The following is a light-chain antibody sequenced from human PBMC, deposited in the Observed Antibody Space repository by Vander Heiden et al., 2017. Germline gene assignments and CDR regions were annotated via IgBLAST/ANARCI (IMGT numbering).Light chain of an antibody. V-gene: IGLV1-51*01. CDR3: GTWDSSRSDGGIL. Sequence: SVLPQPPSVSAAPGQTATISCSGSTSDIGNNYVSWYQQLPGTAPRLLIYDTNKRPSGIPGRFSGSKSGTSATLGITGLQTEDEADYYCGTWDSSRSDGGILFGGGTKVTVL. CDR1: TSDIGNNY. CDR2: DTN. J-gene: IGLJ2*01.